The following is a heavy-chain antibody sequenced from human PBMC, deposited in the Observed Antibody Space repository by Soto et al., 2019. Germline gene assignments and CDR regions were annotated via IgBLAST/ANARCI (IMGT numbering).Heavy chain of an antibody. CDR3: ARVGVGLAAPRVWPY. D-gene: IGHD6-13*01. CDR1: GYTFTSYG. CDR2: INPYNGNT. Sequence: QVQLAQSGAEVKKPGASVKVSCKASGYTFTSYGISWVRQAPGQGLEWMAWINPYNGNTKYAEKFLGSVTVTTDTYTAAAYMEVRSLTSVDTALFYRARVGVGLAAPRVWPYWGQGAPVTVSS. J-gene: IGHJ4*02. V-gene: IGHV1-18*01.